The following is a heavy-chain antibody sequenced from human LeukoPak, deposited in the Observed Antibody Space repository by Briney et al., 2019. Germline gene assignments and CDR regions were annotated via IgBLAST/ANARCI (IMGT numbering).Heavy chain of an antibody. D-gene: IGHD2-8*01. J-gene: IGHJ6*03. CDR3: TRVSGYCTNGVCFLSYYYMDV. Sequence: PGRSLRLSCTASGFTFGDYAMSWVRQAPGKGLEWVGFIRSKAYGGTTEYAASVKGRFTISRDDSKSIAYLQMDSLKTEDTAVYYCTRVSGYCTNGVCFLSYYYMDVWGKGTTVTVSS. CDR2: IRSKAYGGTT. V-gene: IGHV3-49*04. CDR1: GFTFGDYA.